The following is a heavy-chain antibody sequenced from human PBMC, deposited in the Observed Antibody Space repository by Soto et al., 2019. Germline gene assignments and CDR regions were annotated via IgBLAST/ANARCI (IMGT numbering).Heavy chain of an antibody. Sequence: PGESLKIYCSTSGCRFTSYWIAWVRQMPGKGLEWMGIIFPSDSDTRYSPSFQGQVTISADRSTSTVFLQWASLKASDTAVYFCARKDKSGYFNWFDPWGQGTLVTVSS. CDR3: ARKDKSGYFNWFDP. J-gene: IGHJ5*02. CDR2: IFPSDSDT. CDR1: GCRFTSYW. D-gene: IGHD3-22*01. V-gene: IGHV5-51*01.